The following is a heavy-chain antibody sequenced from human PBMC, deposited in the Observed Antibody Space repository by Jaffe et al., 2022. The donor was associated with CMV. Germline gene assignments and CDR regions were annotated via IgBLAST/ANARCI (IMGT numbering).Heavy chain of an antibody. Sequence: QLQLQESGPGLVKPSETLSLTCTVSGGSIRSSSYYWGWIRQPPGKGLEWIGSIYYSGTSYYNASLKSRVTISIDTSKNEFSLNVSSVTAADTAVFYCVSGRREPGIRGPTLFDYWGQGTLVTVSS. CDR2: IYYSGTS. V-gene: IGHV4-39*01. CDR1: GGSIRSSSYY. CDR3: VSGRREPGIRGPTLFDY. D-gene: IGHD1-1*01. J-gene: IGHJ4*02.